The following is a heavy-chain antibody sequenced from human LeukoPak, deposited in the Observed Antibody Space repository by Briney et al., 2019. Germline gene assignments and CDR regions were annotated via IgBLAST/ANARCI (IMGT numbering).Heavy chain of an antibody. V-gene: IGHV4-61*02. CDR2: IYTSGST. Sequence: SETLSLTCTVSGGSISSGSYYWSWIRQPAGKGLEWIGRIYTSGSTNYNPSLKSRVTISVDTSKNQFSLKLSSVTAADTAVYYCARTKYPELLWFGESSDYWGQGTLATVSS. J-gene: IGHJ4*02. D-gene: IGHD3-10*01. CDR1: GGSISSGSYY. CDR3: ARTKYPELLWFGESSDY.